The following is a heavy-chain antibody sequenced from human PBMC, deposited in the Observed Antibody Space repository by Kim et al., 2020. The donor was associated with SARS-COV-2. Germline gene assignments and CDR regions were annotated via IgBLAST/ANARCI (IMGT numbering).Heavy chain of an antibody. CDR3: ARAQITIFGVVIGWFDP. J-gene: IGHJ5*02. V-gene: IGHV4-31*03. CDR2: IYYSGST. Sequence: SETLYLTCTVSGGSISSGGYYWSWIRQHPGKGLEWIGYIYYSGSTYYNPSLKSRVTISVDTSKNQFSLKLSSVTAADTAVYYCARAQITIFGVVIGWFDPWGQGTLVTVSS. D-gene: IGHD3-3*01. CDR1: GGSISSGGYY.